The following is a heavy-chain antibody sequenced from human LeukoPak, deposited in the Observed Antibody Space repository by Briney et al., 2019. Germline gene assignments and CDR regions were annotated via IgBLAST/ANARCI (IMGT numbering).Heavy chain of an antibody. Sequence: GGSLRLSCADSGFTLNSNCMCWVRQAPGKGLEWVSIIYSGGNTFYADSVKGRFTISRDNSKNTLYLQMNSLRAEDTAVYYCARVTGGSCSYWGQGTLVTVSS. J-gene: IGHJ4*02. CDR1: GFTLNSNC. D-gene: IGHD2-15*01. CDR2: IYSGGNT. V-gene: IGHV3-53*01. CDR3: ARVTGGSCSY.